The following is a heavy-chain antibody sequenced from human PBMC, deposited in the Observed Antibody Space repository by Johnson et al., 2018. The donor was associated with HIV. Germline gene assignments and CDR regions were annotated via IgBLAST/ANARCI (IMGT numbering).Heavy chain of an antibody. CDR3: VKDRGELLVSDDAFDI. CDR2: ISWNSGSI. J-gene: IGHJ3*02. Sequence: VQLVESGGGLVQPGRSLRLSCAASGFTFDDYAMHWVRQAPGKGLEWVSGISWNSGSIGYADSVKGRFTISRDNAKNFLYLQMNSLRAEDTALYYCVKDRGELLVSDDAFDIWGQGTMVTVSS. V-gene: IGHV3-9*01. CDR1: GFTFDDYA. D-gene: IGHD1-7*01.